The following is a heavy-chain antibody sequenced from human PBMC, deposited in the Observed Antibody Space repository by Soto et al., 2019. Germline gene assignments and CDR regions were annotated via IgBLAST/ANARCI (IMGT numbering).Heavy chain of an antibody. CDR3: ARDAEDDYYYYGMDV. V-gene: IGHV5-51*01. Sequence: PGESLKISCKGSGYSFTSYWIGWVRQMPGKGLEWMGIIYPGDSDTRYSPSFQGQVTISADKSISTAYLQWSSLKASDTAMYYCARDAEDDYYYYGMDVWGQGTTVTVSS. CDR1: GYSFTSYW. CDR2: IYPGDSDT. D-gene: IGHD2-2*01. J-gene: IGHJ6*02.